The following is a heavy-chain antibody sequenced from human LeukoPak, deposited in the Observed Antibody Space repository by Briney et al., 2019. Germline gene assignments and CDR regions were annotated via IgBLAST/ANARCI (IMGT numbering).Heavy chain of an antibody. CDR1: GFTFSSYA. V-gene: IGHV3-23*01. CDR2: ISGRGGST. J-gene: IGHJ4*02. Sequence: PGGSLRLSCAASGFTFSSYAMSWVRQAPGKGLEWVSAISGRGGSTYYADSVKGRFTISRDNSKNTLYLQMNSLRAEDTAVYYCAKRATYGSGSYWPFDYWGQGTLVTVSS. CDR3: AKRATYGSGSYWPFDY. D-gene: IGHD3-10*01.